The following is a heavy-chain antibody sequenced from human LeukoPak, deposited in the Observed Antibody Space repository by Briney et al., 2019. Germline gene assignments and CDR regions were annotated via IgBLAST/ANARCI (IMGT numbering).Heavy chain of an antibody. J-gene: IGHJ4*02. CDR2: IKQDASEI. CDR1: GFTFSSYW. D-gene: IGHD1-26*01. V-gene: IGHV3-7*01. Sequence: PGGSLRLSFAASGFTFSSYWMSWVRQAPGKGLEWVANIKQDASEIYYVDSLKGRFTISRDNAKNSLYLQMNSLRAEDTAVYYCARDKVVGATRFDYWGQGTLVTVSS. CDR3: ARDKVVGATRFDY.